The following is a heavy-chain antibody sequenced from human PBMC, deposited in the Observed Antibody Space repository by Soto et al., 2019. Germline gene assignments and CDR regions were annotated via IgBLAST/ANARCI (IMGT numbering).Heavy chain of an antibody. D-gene: IGHD3-10*01. CDR1: GFTFSSYW. V-gene: IGHV3-74*01. J-gene: IGHJ6*03. Sequence: EVQLVESGGDLVQPGGSLRLSCAASGFTFSSYWMNWVRQAPGKGLVWVSRINSDGSSTSYADSVKGRFTISRDNAKNTLYLQMNSLRAEDTAVYYCARGGVRRDRCCVDYYYMDVWGKGTTVTVSS. CDR2: INSDGSST. CDR3: ARGGVRRDRCCVDYYYMDV.